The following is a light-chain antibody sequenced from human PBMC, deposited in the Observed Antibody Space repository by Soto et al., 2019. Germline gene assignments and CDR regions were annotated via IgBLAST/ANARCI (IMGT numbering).Light chain of an antibody. J-gene: IGLJ3*02. Sequence: HSVLTQPASVSGSPGQSITISCTGTSSDVCDYNYVSWYQQHPGKAPKLIIYDVSTRPSGVSNRFSGSKSGNTASLTISGLQAEDEADYYCSSYTSRSTSVLFGGVTQLTVL. CDR3: SSYTSRSTSVL. CDR2: DVS. CDR1: SSDVCDYNY. V-gene: IGLV2-14*01.